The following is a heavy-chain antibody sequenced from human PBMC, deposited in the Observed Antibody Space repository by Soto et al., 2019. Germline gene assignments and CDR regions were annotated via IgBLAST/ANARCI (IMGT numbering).Heavy chain of an antibody. J-gene: IGHJ4*02. D-gene: IGHD6-13*01. Sequence: WASVKVSCKASGYTFTSYDINWVRQATGQGLEWMGWMNPNSGNTGYAQKFQGRVTMTRNTSISTAYMELSSLRSEDTAVYYCAILGVFIAAAGDYWGQGXLVTVYS. CDR3: AILGVFIAAAGDY. CDR1: GYTFTSYD. CDR2: MNPNSGNT. V-gene: IGHV1-8*01.